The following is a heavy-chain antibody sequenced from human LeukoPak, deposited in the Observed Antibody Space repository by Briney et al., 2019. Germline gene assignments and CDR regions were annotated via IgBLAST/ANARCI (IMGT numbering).Heavy chain of an antibody. CDR3: ARGPYGSGSHGGNWFDP. CDR2: IGAYNGNT. Sequence: ASVKVSCKASGYTFTSYGISWVRQAPGQGLEWMGWIGAYNGNTNYARKLQGRVTMTTDTSTSTAYMELRSLRSDDTAVYYCARGPYGSGSHGGNWFDPWGQGTLVTVSS. V-gene: IGHV1-18*01. CDR1: GYTFTSYG. J-gene: IGHJ5*02. D-gene: IGHD3-10*01.